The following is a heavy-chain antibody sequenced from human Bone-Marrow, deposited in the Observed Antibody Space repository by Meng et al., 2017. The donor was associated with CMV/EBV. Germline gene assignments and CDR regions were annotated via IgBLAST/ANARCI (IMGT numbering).Heavy chain of an antibody. CDR3: ARLGDYGDRGDY. CDR1: GGSISTYSSY. D-gene: IGHD4-17*01. V-gene: IGHV4-39*07. Sequence: SETLSLTCIVSGGSISTYSSYWAWIRQPPGKGLEWIGSVYYSGSTYYNPSLKSRVTISVDTSKNQFSLKLSSVTAADTAVYYCARLGDYGDRGDYWGQGTLVTVSS. CDR2: VYYSGST. J-gene: IGHJ4*02.